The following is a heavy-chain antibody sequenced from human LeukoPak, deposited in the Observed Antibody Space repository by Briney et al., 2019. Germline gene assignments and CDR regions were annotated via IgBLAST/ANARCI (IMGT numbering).Heavy chain of an antibody. CDR2: IYYSGST. J-gene: IGHJ6*04. CDR3: ARAVATVYYYGMDV. D-gene: IGHD5-12*01. V-gene: IGHV4-30-4*01. CDR1: GGSISSGDYY. Sequence: PSQTLSLTCTVSGGSISSGDYYWSWIRQPPGKGLEWIGYIYYSGSTYYNPSLKSRVTISVDTSKNQFSLKPSSVTAADTAVYYCARAVATVYYYGMDVWGKGTTVTVSS.